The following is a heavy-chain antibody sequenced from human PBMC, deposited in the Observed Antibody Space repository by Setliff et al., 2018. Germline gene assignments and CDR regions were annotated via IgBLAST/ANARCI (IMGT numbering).Heavy chain of an antibody. Sequence: PGGSLRLSCAASGFAFSSYAMHWVRQAPGKGLEWVSAISSTITSTYYADSVKGRFTISRDNAKNSLYLQMNSLRAEDTAVYYCAKGVAGSVKQWPLIFQHWGQGTLVTVSS. CDR2: ISSTITST. D-gene: IGHD6-19*01. V-gene: IGHV3-23*01. CDR1: GFAFSSYA. CDR3: AKGVAGSVKQWPLIFQH. J-gene: IGHJ1*01.